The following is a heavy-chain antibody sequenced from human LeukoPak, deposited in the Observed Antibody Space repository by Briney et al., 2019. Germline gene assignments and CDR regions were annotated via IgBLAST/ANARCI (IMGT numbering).Heavy chain of an antibody. V-gene: IGHV1-2*02. CDR2: INPNRGGT. CDR1: GYTFTGYY. CDR3: ARDRGPDSGAFDI. D-gene: IGHD4-17*01. J-gene: IGHJ3*02. Sequence: ASVKVSCKASGYTFTGYYMHWVRQAPGQGLEWMGWINPNRGGTNYAQKFQGRVTMTRDTSISTAYMELSRLRSDDTAVYYCARDRGPDSGAFDIWGQGTMVTVSS.